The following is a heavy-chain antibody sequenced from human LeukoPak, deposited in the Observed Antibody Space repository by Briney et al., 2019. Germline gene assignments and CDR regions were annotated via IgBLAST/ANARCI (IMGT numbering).Heavy chain of an antibody. J-gene: IGHJ4*02. Sequence: PSETLSLTCTVSGGSISSGDYYWSWIRQPPGKGLEWIGYIYYSGNTYYNPSLKSRVTISVDTSKNQFSLKLSSVTAADTAVYYCARVGAAAGKRYYFDYWGQGTLVTVSS. V-gene: IGHV4-30-4*01. CDR3: ARVGAAAGKRYYFDY. D-gene: IGHD6-13*01. CDR2: IYYSGNT. CDR1: GGSISSGDYY.